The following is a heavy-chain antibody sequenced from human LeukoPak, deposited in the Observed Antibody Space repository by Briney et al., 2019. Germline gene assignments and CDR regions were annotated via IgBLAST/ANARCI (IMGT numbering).Heavy chain of an antibody. CDR2: IYPGDSDT. V-gene: IGHV5-51*01. D-gene: IGHD4-23*01. CDR1: GYSFTNYW. CDR3: ASQTTVVKSAFDI. J-gene: IGHJ3*02. Sequence: GESLKISCKGSGYSFTNYWISWVRQMPGKGLECMGIIYPGDSDTRYSPSFQGQVTISADKSISTAYLQWSSLKASDTAMYCCASQTTVVKSAFDIWGQGRMVTVSS.